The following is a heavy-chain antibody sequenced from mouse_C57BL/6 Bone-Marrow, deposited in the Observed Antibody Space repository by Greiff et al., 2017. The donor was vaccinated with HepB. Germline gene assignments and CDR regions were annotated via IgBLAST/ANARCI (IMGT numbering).Heavy chain of an antibody. V-gene: IGHV10-3*01. Sequence: EVKLVESGGGLVQPKGSLKLSCAASGFTFNTYAMHWVRQAPGKGLEWVARIRSKSSNYATYYADSVKDRFTISRDDSQSMLYLQMNNLKTEDTAMYYCVRDDYGSGYWGQGTLVTVSA. CDR2: IRSKSSNYAT. CDR3: VRDDYGSGY. CDR1: GFTFNTYA. D-gene: IGHD1-2*01. J-gene: IGHJ3*01.